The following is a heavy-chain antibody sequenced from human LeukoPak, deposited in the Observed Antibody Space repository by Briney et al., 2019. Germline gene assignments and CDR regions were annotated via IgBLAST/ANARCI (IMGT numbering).Heavy chain of an antibody. V-gene: IGHV3-21*01. J-gene: IGHJ6*03. CDR2: ISSSSSYI. CDR3: AREDIVVVVAAATTYYYYYMDV. CDR1: GFTFSSYS. D-gene: IGHD2-15*01. Sequence: PGGSLRLSCAASGFTFSSYSMNWVRQAPGKGLEWVSSISSSSSYIYYADSVKGRFTISRDNAKNSLYLQMNSLRAEDTAVYYCAREDIVVVVAAATTYYYYYMDVWGKGTTVTVSS.